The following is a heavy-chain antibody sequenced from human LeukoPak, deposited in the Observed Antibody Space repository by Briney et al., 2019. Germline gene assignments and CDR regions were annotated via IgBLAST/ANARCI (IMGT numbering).Heavy chain of an antibody. V-gene: IGHV4-39*01. CDR3: ARQRPLLYNYYMDV. D-gene: IGHD2-2*02. CDR1: GDSIGSSNFY. Sequence: SETLSLTCSVSGDSIGSSNFYWGWIRQSPGKGLEWIGSFFYSGRTYYNPSFKSRVTISLDTPENQLSLRLTSVTATDTAVYYCARQRPLLYNYYMDVWGNGTTVTVSS. J-gene: IGHJ6*03. CDR2: FFYSGRT.